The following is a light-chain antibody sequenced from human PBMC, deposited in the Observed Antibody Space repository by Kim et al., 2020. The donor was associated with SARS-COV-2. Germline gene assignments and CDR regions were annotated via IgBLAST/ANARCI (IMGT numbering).Light chain of an antibody. CDR3: QAWDSSTEV. J-gene: IGLJ1*01. V-gene: IGLV3-1*01. CDR1: KLGDKY. CDR2: QDS. Sequence: SYELTQPPSVSVSPGQTASITRSGDKLGDKYACWYQQKSGQSPVLVIYQDSKRPSGIPERFSGSNSGNTATLTISGTQAMDEADSYCQAWDSSTEVFGTG.